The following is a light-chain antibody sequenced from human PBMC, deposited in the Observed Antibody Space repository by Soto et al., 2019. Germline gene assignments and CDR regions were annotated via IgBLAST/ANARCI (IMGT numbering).Light chain of an antibody. V-gene: IGKV1-33*01. CDR3: QQYDNLLLT. Sequence: DIVMPQSPESLAVSPGERATIHCNSSQSVLYTPNAKNYLAWYQQKPGKAPKLLIYDASNLETGVPSRFSGSGSGTDFTFTISSLQPEDIATYYCQQYDNLLLTFGGGTKVDI. CDR2: DAS. J-gene: IGKJ4*01. CDR1: QSVLYTPNAKNY.